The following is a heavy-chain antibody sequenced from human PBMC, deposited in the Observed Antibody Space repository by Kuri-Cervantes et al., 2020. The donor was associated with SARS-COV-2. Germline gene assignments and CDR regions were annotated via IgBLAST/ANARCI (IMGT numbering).Heavy chain of an antibody. CDR3: AKEVEQLVPWFDP. J-gene: IGHJ5*02. CDR1: GFSFSAYG. D-gene: IGHD6-6*01. Sequence: GGSLRLSCAASGFSFSAYGMYWVRQAPGKGLEWVAFIEYDGSSKYYADSVTGRFTVSRDNSKNTLFLHMDSLRGEDTAVYYCAKEVEQLVPWFDPWGQGTLVTVSS. CDR2: IEYDGSSK. V-gene: IGHV3-30*02.